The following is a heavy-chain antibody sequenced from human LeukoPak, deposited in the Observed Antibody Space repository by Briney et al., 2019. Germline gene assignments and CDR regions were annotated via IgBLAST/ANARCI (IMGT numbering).Heavy chain of an antibody. D-gene: IGHD5-18*01. V-gene: IGHV3-23*01. J-gene: IGHJ5*02. CDR2: ISGSGASA. CDR3: SGGDPTMVEGAFSS. CDR1: GFTFSSYA. Sequence: GGSLRLSCAAAGFTFSSYAMYWVRQAPGQGLEWVSAISGSGASAYYADSVKGRFTISRDNSKNTLYVQMNSLRAEDTAVYYCSGGDPTMVEGAFSSWGQGTLVTVSS.